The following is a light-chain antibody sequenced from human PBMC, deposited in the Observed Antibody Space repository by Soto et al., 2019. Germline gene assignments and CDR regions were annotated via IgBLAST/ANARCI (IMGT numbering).Light chain of an antibody. CDR3: QQRSNWPLT. CDR2: GAS. V-gene: IGKV3D-20*02. J-gene: IGKJ4*01. CDR1: QSVTSNY. Sequence: EIVLTQSPGTLSLSPGERATLSFGASQSVTSNYLAWYQQKPGQAPRLLIFGASIRVTGIPDRFIGSGSGTDFTLTISRLEPEDFAVYYCQQRSNWPLTFGGGTKVDIK.